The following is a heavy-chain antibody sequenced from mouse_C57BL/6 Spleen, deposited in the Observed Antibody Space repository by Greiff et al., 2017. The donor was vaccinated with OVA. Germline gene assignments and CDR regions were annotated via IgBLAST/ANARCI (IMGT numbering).Heavy chain of an antibody. CDR1: GFTFSSYA. Sequence: DVQVVASGEGLVKPGGSLKLSCAASGFTFSSYAMSWVRQTPEKRLEWVAYISSGGDYIYYADTVKGRFTISRDNARNTLYLQMSSLKSEDTAMYYCTRDPNWYAMDYWGQGTSVTVSS. CDR3: TRDPNWYAMDY. J-gene: IGHJ4*01. CDR2: ISSGGDYI. V-gene: IGHV5-9-1*02. D-gene: IGHD4-1*02.